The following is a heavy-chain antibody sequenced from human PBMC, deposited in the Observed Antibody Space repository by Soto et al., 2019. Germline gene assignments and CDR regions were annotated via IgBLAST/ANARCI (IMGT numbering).Heavy chain of an antibody. CDR3: ARDGTYCSSTSCYPYYFDY. D-gene: IGHD2-2*01. CDR1: GGTFSSYA. V-gene: IGHV1-69*13. J-gene: IGHJ4*02. Sequence: ASVKVSCKASGGTFSSYAISWVRQAPGQGLEWMGGIIPIFGTANYAQKFQGRVTITADESTSTAYMELSSLRSGDTAVYYCARDGTYCSSTSCYPYYFDYWGQGTLVTVSS. CDR2: IIPIFGTA.